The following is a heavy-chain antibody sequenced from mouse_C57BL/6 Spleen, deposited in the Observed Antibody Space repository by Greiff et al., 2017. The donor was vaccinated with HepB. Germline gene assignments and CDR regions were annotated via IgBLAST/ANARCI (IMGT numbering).Heavy chain of an antibody. CDR1: GFTFSSYG. CDR2: ISSGGSYT. CDR3: ARQGITTVVATSNYYAMDY. J-gene: IGHJ4*01. D-gene: IGHD1-1*01. V-gene: IGHV5-6*02. Sequence: EVMLVESGGDLVKPGGSLKLSCAASGFTFSSYGMSWVRQTPDKRLEWVATISSGGSYTYYPDSVKGRFTISRDNAKNTLYLQMSSLKSEDTAMYYCARQGITTVVATSNYYAMDYWGQGTSVTVSS.